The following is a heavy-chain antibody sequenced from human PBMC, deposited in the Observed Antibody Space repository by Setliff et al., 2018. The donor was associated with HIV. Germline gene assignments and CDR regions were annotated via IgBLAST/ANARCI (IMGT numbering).Heavy chain of an antibody. CDR2: IYYSGDT. J-gene: IGHJ3*02. D-gene: IGHD3-22*01. V-gene: IGHV4-59*01. CDR3: ARGRQDSYYDSTSYYWGDAFDI. Sequence: SPEKGLEWIGYIYYSGDTNYNPSLRSRVTISVDTSQNRFSLRLTSVTAADTGVYFCARGRQDSYYDSTSYYWGDAFDIWGQGTRVTVSS.